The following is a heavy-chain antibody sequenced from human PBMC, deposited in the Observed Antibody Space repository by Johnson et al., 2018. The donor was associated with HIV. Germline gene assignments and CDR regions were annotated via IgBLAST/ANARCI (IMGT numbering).Heavy chain of an antibody. Sequence: VQLVESGGGLVQPGGSLKLSCAASGFTFSGSAMHWVRQASGKGLEWVGRIRTEAKNHATAYAASVTGRFSISRDASKNTLYLQMNSLRAEDTAVYYCARDGPYYDSSGYYYGTVFYAFDIWGQGTMVTVSS. V-gene: IGHV3-73*02. CDR2: IRTEAKNHAT. D-gene: IGHD3-22*01. CDR3: ARDGPYYDSSGYYYGTVFYAFDI. J-gene: IGHJ3*02. CDR1: GFTFSGSA.